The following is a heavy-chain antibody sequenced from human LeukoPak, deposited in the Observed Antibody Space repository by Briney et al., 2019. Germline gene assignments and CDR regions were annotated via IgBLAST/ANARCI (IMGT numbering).Heavy chain of an antibody. J-gene: IGHJ5*02. D-gene: IGHD2-2*01. CDR2: ISGSGGST. V-gene: IGHV3-23*01. Sequence: GGSLRLSCAASGFTFSSYAMSWVRQAPGKGLEWDSAISGSGGSTYYADSVKGRFTISRDNSKNTLYLQMNSLRAEDTAVYYCAKVPRIVVVPAASFDPWGQGTLVTVSS. CDR1: GFTFSSYA. CDR3: AKVPRIVVVPAASFDP.